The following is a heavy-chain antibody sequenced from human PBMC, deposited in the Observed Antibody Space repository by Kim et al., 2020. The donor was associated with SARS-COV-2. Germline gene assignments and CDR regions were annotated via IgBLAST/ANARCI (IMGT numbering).Heavy chain of an antibody. V-gene: IGHV3-73*01. J-gene: IGHJ4*02. CDR3: TRRNSSGCHYFDY. Sequence: YAASVKGRFTISRDDSKNTAYLQMNSLKTEDTAVYYCTRRNSSGCHYFDYWGQGTLVTVSS. D-gene: IGHD6-19*01.